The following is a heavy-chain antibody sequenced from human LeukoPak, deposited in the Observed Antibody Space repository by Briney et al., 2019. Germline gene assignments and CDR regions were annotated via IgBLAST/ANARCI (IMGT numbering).Heavy chain of an antibody. D-gene: IGHD5-24*01. Sequence: GASVKVSCKASGYTFTGYYMHWVRQAPGQGLEWMGWINPSSGGTNYAQKFQGWVTMTRDTSISTAYMELSRLRSDDTAVYYCAREDGRDGYNYDYWGQGTLVTVSS. CDR2: INPSSGGT. J-gene: IGHJ4*02. V-gene: IGHV1-2*04. CDR3: AREDGRDGYNYDY. CDR1: GYTFTGYY.